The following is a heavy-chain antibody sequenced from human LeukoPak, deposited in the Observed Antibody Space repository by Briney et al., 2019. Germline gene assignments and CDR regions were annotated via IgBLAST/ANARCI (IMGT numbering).Heavy chain of an antibody. CDR1: GFTLTNAW. V-gene: IGHV3-53*01. J-gene: IGHJ4*02. Sequence: PGGSLRLSCAASGFTLTNAWMNWVRQTPGKGLEWVSVIYSGGSTYYADSVKGRFTISRDNSKNTLYLQMNSLRAEDTAVYYCASQFDYWGQGTLVTVSS. CDR2: IYSGGST. CDR3: ASQFDY.